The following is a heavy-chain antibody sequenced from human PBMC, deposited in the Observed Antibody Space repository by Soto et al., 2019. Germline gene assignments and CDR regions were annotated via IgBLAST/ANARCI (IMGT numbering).Heavy chain of an antibody. V-gene: IGHV1-69*02. CDR1: GGTFSSYT. J-gene: IGHJ4*02. CDR2: IIPILGIA. D-gene: IGHD5-12*01. Sequence: ASVKVSCKASGGTFSSYTISWVRQAPGQGLEWMGRIIPILGIANYAQKFQGRVTITADKSTSTAYMELSSLRSEDTAVYYCASGGAGYSGYDSLDHWGQGTLVTVSS. CDR3: ASGGAGYSGYDSLDH.